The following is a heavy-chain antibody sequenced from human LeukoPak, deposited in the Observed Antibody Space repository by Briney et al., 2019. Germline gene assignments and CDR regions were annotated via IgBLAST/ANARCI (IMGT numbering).Heavy chain of an antibody. CDR1: GGSISSYY. CDR2: IYYGGTT. Sequence: SETLSLTCTVSGGSISSYYWSWIRQPPGKGLEWIGYIYYGGTTNYNPSLKSRVSISVDTSNNQFSLNVNSVTAADTAVYYCARGGASSEWFDPWGQGTLVAVSS. CDR3: ARGGASSEWFDP. J-gene: IGHJ5*02. D-gene: IGHD6-25*01. V-gene: IGHV4-59*01.